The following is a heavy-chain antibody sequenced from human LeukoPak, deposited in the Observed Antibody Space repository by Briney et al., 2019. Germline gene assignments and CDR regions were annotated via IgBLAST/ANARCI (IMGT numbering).Heavy chain of an antibody. Sequence: SETLSLTCSVSGASISRFFWSWIRQPPGKELEWIAYISYSGSTNYNPSLQSRVTMSVDTSKNQFSLKLSSVTAADTAVYYCASVNTPPDAFDIWGQGTMVTVSS. CDR2: ISYSGST. CDR1: GASISRFF. J-gene: IGHJ3*02. V-gene: IGHV4-59*01. D-gene: IGHD2-2*02. CDR3: ASVNTPPDAFDI.